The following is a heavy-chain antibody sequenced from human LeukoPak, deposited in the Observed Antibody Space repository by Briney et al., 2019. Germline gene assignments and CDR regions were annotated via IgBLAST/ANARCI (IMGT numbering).Heavy chain of an antibody. D-gene: IGHD2-15*01. CDR3: ARLTLHAAAKTPQSGDNWFDP. J-gene: IGHJ5*02. CDR1: GFTFSSYW. CDR2: IKQDGSEK. V-gene: IGHV3-7*01. Sequence: GGSLRLSCAASGFTFSSYWMSWVRQAPGKGLEWVANIKQDGSEKYYVDSVRGRFTISRDNAKNSLYLQMNSLRAEDTAVYYCARLTLHAAAKTPQSGDNWFDPWGQGTLVTVSS.